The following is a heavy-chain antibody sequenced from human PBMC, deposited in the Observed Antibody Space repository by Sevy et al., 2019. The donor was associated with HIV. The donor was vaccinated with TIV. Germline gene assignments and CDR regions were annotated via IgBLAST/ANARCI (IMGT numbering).Heavy chain of an antibody. J-gene: IGHJ4*02. CDR1: GFTFTNFW. CDR3: ARNSGN. D-gene: IGHD6-19*01. Sequence: GGSLRLSCAASGFTFTNFWMSWVRQAPGKGLEWVANVNNDGSGQKYADSVKGRFIISRDNAKNSLYLQMNSLRTEDTAEYYCARNSGNWGQGTLVTVSS. CDR2: VNNDGSGQ. V-gene: IGHV3-7*01.